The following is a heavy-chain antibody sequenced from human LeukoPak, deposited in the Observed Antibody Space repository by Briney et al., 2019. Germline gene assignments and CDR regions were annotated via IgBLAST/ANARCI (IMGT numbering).Heavy chain of an antibody. CDR2: TYRGGGT. J-gene: IGHJ4*02. Sequence: PGGSLTLSCAVSGFSVSSTYMTWVRQAPGKGLEWVSNTYRGGGTNYADSVKGRFTISRENAKNSLYLQMNSLRAGDTAVYYCARGGYCSSTSCYVFDYWGQGTLVTVSS. D-gene: IGHD2-2*01. V-gene: IGHV3-66*01. CDR1: GFSVSSTY. CDR3: ARGGYCSSTSCYVFDY.